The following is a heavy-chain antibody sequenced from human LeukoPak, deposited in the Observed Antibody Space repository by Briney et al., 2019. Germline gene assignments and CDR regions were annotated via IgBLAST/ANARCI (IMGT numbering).Heavy chain of an antibody. J-gene: IGHJ4*02. CDR2: IYYSGST. CDR3: ARVRFLERLPDY. D-gene: IGHD3-3*01. CDR1: GGSISSSSYY. V-gene: IGHV4-30-4*08. Sequence: SETLSLTCTVSGGSISSSSYYWGWIRQPPGKGLEWIGYIYYSGSTYYNPSLKSRVTISVDTSKNQFSLKLSSVTAADTAVYYCARVRFLERLPDYWGQGTLVTVSS.